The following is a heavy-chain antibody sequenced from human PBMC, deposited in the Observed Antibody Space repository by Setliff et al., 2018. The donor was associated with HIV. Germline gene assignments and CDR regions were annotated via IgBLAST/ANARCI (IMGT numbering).Heavy chain of an antibody. CDR1: GGSMSTHY. D-gene: IGHD1-26*01. CDR2: IYTTGST. Sequence: SETLSLTCTVSGGSMSTHYWSWIRQNPGKGLEWIGHIYTTGSTHYNPSLRSRVTISIDTSKSNFSLRLKSVTAADTALYYCASGSPFDGFDMWGQGTMVTVSS. CDR3: ASGSPFDGFDM. V-gene: IGHV4-59*11. J-gene: IGHJ3*02.